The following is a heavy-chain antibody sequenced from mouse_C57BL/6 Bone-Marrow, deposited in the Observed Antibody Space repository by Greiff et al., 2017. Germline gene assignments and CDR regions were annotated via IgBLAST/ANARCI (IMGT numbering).Heavy chain of an antibody. D-gene: IGHD1-1*01. Sequence: VQLKESGAELVRPGASVKLSCTASGFNIKDDYMHWVKQRPEQGLEWIGWIDPGNGDTEYASKFQGKATITADTSSNTAYLQLSSLTSEDTAVYYCTTGYYGRMDYWGQGTSVTVSS. J-gene: IGHJ4*01. CDR2: IDPGNGDT. CDR1: GFNIKDDY. V-gene: IGHV14-4*01. CDR3: TTGYYGRMDY.